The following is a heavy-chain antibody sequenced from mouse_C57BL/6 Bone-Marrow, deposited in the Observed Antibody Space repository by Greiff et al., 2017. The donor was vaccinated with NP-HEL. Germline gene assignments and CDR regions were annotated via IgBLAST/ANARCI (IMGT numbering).Heavy chain of an antibody. CDR3: ARVYYEYRYYAMDY. J-gene: IGHJ4*01. V-gene: IGHV1-66*01. CDR2: IYPGSGST. CDR1: GYSFTSYY. Sequence: QVQLKQSGPELVKPGASVKISCKASGYSFTSYYIPWVQQRPGQGLEWIGWIYPGSGSTKYNEKFKGQATLTADTSSSTAYMQLSSLTSEDSAVDYCARVYYEYRYYAMDYWGQGTSVTVAA. D-gene: IGHD2-4*01.